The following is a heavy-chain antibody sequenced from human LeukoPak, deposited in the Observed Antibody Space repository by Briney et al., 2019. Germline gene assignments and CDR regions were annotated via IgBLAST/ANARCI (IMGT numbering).Heavy chain of an antibody. V-gene: IGHV4-59*08. CDR2: IYYIGST. CDR1: GGSISSYY. Sequence: SETLSLTCAVSGGSISSYYWSWIRQPPGKGLEWIGYIYYIGSTNYNPSLKSRVTISLDTSKNQFSLKVSAVTAADTAVYYCARHNNYGSYAFDIWGQGTMVTVSS. CDR3: ARHNNYGSYAFDI. J-gene: IGHJ3*02. D-gene: IGHD3-10*01.